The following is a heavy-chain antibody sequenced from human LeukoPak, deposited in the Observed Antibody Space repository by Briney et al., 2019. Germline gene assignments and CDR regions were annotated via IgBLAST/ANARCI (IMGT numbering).Heavy chain of an antibody. CDR3: AKADYGDYWVYFDY. CDR2: ISGSGGST. V-gene: IGHV3-23*01. J-gene: IGHJ4*02. CDR1: GFTFSSYA. Sequence: GGSLRLSCAASGFTFSSYAMSWVRQAPGKGLEWVSAISGSGGSTYYADSVKGRFIISRDNSKNTLYLQMNSLRAEDTAVYYCAKADYGDYWVYFDYWGQGTLVTVSS. D-gene: IGHD4-17*01.